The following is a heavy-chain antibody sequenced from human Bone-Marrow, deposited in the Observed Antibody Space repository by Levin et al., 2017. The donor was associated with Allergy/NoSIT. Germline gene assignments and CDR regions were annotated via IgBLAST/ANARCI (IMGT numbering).Heavy chain of an antibody. V-gene: IGHV3-21*01. J-gene: IGHJ4*02. CDR2: ISSSSSYI. Sequence: GGSLRLSCAASGFTFSSYSMNWVRQAPGKGLEWVSSISSSSSYIYYADSVKGRFTISRDNAKNSLYLQMNSLRAEDTAVYYCARVGGGGQYYFDYWGQGTLVTVSS. CDR1: GFTFSSYS. CDR3: ARVGGGGQYYFDY. D-gene: IGHD3-16*01.